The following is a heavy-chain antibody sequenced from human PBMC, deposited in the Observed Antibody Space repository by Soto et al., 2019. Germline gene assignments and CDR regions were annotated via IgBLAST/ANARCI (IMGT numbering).Heavy chain of an antibody. D-gene: IGHD3-16*01. CDR2: IYYSGNT. CDR1: CCSISSGGYY. V-gene: IGHV4-31*03. J-gene: IGHJ4*02. Sequence: QVQLKESGPGLVKPSQTLSLTCTVSCCSISSGGYYCSWIRQHPGKGLEWIGSIYYSGNTSYNPSLTSRVTISVDTSKNQCSLKLSSVTAAATAVYCCARGVLHWGQGTLVTVSS. CDR3: ARGVLH.